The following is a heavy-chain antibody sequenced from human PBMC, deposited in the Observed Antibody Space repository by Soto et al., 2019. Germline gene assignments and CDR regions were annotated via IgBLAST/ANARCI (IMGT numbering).Heavy chain of an antibody. CDR3: ARGGRATYYYDSSGPQGY. CDR1: GYTFSSYD. V-gene: IGHV1-8*01. D-gene: IGHD3-22*01. J-gene: IGHJ4*02. Sequence: QVQLVQSGAEVKKPGASVKVSCKASGYTFSSYDINWVRQATGQGLEWMGWMNPNSGNTGYAQKFQGRVTMTRNTSISTAYMELSSLRSEDTAVYYCARGGRATYYYDSSGPQGYWGQGTLVTVSS. CDR2: MNPNSGNT.